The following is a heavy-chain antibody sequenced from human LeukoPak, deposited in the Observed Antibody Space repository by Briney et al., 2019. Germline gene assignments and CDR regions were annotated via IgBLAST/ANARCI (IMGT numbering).Heavy chain of an antibody. V-gene: IGHV3-30-3*01. CDR2: ISYDGSNK. D-gene: IGHD3-9*01. CDR1: GFTFSSYA. Sequence: PGGSLRLSCAASGFTFSSYAMHWVRQAPGKGLEWVAVISYDGSNKYYADSVKGRFTISRDNSKNTLYLQMNSLRAEDTAVYYCARGGLKLRYFDWYQAPPFVYFDYWGQGTLVTVSS. CDR3: ARGGLKLRYFDWYQAPPFVYFDY. J-gene: IGHJ4*02.